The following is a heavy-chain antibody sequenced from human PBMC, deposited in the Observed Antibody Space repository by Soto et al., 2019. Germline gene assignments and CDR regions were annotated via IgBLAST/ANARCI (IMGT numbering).Heavy chain of an antibody. CDR2: ISGSGGST. D-gene: IGHD1-26*01. V-gene: IGHV3-23*01. J-gene: IGHJ4*02. Sequence: EVQLLESGGGLVQPGGSLRLSCAASGFTFSNYAMSWVRQAPGKGLEWVSVISGSGGSTYYADSVKGRFTISRDNSKKTLYLQMNSLRAEDTAVYYCAKRSIGSYFDYWGQGTLVTVSS. CDR1: GFTFSNYA. CDR3: AKRSIGSYFDY.